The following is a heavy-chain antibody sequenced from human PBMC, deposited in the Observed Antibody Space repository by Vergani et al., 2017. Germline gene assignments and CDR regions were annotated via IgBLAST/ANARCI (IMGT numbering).Heavy chain of an antibody. D-gene: IGHD7-27*01. CDR1: GGSFSGYN. V-gene: IGHV4-34*01. CDR2: INHSGST. CDR3: ASPRETSANWANDAFDI. J-gene: IGHJ3*02. Sequence: QVQLQQWGAGLLKPSETLSLTCAVYGGSFSGYNWSWIRQPPGKGLEWIGEINHSGSTNYNPSLKSRVTISVDTSKNQFSLKLSSVTAADTAVYYCASPRETSANWANDAFDIWGQGTMVTVSS.